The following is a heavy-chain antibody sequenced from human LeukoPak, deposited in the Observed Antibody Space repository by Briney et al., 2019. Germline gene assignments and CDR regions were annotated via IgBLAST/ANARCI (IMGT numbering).Heavy chain of an antibody. Sequence: GGSLRLSCAASGFTFSSNAMSWARQAPGKGLEWVSAITSGGVTHYAGSVRGRFTISRDNSKSTVYLQMDSLRAVDTAVYFCAKEIFLGELLFNDYWGQGTLVTVSS. CDR1: GFTFSSNA. V-gene: IGHV3-23*01. J-gene: IGHJ4*02. D-gene: IGHD3-10*01. CDR3: AKEIFLGELLFNDY. CDR2: ITSGGVT.